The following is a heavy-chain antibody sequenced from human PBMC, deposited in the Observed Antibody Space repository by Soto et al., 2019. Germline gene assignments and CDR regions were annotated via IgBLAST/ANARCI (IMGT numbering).Heavy chain of an antibody. J-gene: IGHJ6*03. CDR2: INHSGST. CDR1: GGSFSGYY. D-gene: IGHD3-3*01. Sequence: SETLSLTCAVYGGSFSGYYWSWIRQPPGKGLEWIGEINHSGSTNYNPSLKSRVTISVDTSKNQFSLKLSSVTAADTAVYYCARGKHSKFWSGYYRSDYYYYMDVWGKGTTVTVSS. V-gene: IGHV4-34*01. CDR3: ARGKHSKFWSGYYRSDYYYYMDV.